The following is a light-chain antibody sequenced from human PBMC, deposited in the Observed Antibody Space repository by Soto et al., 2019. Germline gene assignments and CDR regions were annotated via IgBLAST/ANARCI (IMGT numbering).Light chain of an antibody. CDR3: CSYAGSSPYV. J-gene: IGLJ1*01. CDR1: SSDVGSYNL. V-gene: IGLV2-23*02. CDR2: EVS. Sequence: QSALTQPASVSGSPGQSITISCTGTSSDVGSYNLVSWYQQHPGKAPKLMIYEVSKRPSGVSNRFSGSKSGNTAYLTISGLHAEDEADYYCCSYAGSSPYVFGTGTKVTVL.